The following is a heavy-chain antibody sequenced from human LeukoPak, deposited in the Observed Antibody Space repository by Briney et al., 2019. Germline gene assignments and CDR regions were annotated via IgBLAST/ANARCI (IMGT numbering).Heavy chain of an antibody. Sequence: KPSETLSLPCTVSGGSIRSSGHYWGWIRQPPGKGLEWIWSLNYTGGTYYNPSLKSRVTISVDTSKNQISLKVTSVTAADTAVYYCATRTFDSRSWPLFDYWGQGILVTVSS. CDR2: LNYTGGT. CDR3: ATRTFDSRSWPLFDY. CDR1: GGSIRSSGHY. V-gene: IGHV4-39*01. J-gene: IGHJ4*02. D-gene: IGHD6-13*01.